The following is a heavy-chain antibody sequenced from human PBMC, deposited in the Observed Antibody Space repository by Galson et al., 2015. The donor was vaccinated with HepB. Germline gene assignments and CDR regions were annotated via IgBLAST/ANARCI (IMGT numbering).Heavy chain of an antibody. Sequence: SVKVSCKASGYTFTSYYMHWVRQAPGQGLEWMGIINPSGGSTSYAQKFQGRVTMTRDTSTSTVYMELSSLRSEDTAVYYCARDHPPTYCGGDCYSGAFDIWGQGTMVTVSS. J-gene: IGHJ3*02. V-gene: IGHV1-46*01. D-gene: IGHD2-21*02. CDR1: GYTFTSYY. CDR3: ARDHPPTYCGGDCYSGAFDI. CDR2: INPSGGST.